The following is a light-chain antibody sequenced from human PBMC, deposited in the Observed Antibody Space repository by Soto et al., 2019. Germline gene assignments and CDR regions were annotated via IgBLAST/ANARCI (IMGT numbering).Light chain of an antibody. V-gene: IGLV1-44*01. CDR1: SSNIGSNT. CDR2: SNN. Sequence: QSVLTQPPSASGTPGQRVTISCSGSSSNIGSNTVNWYQQLPGTAPKLLIYSNNQRPSGVPDRFSASKSGTSASLAISGLQSEDEADYYCAAWDDSLKGAVFGGGTHLTVL. CDR3: AAWDDSLKGAV. J-gene: IGLJ7*01.